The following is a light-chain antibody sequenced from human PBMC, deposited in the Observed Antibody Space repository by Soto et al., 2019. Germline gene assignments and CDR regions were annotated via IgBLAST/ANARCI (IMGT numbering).Light chain of an antibody. J-gene: IGKJ1*01. CDR3: QQYGGSPRT. CDR2: DAS. V-gene: IGKV3-20*01. CDR1: QSISSFY. Sequence: EIVLTQSPGTLSLSPGERATLSCRASQSISSFYLAWYQQTPGQAPRLLIYDASSRAAGIPDRFSGGGSGKDFTLTISRLEPEDFGVYYCQQYGGSPRTFGQGTKVEIK.